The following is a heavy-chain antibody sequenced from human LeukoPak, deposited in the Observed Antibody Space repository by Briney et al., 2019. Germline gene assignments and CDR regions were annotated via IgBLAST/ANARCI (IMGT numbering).Heavy chain of an antibody. Sequence: SETLSLTCNVSGVSIRSGSYYWSWIRQPAGKGLEWIGRIYTSGTTNYNPSLKSRVTISVGTSKSQFSLKLSSVTAADTAVYYCAREVSDYDILTGWIDYWGQGTLVSVSS. J-gene: IGHJ4*02. CDR3: AREVSDYDILTGWIDY. CDR2: IYTSGTT. D-gene: IGHD3-9*01. CDR1: GVSIRSGSYY. V-gene: IGHV4-61*02.